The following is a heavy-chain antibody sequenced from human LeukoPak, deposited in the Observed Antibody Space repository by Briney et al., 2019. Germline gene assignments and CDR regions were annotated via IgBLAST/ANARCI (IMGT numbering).Heavy chain of an antibody. CDR3: ARGKAVVAASSRWFDP. CDR1: GGSFSGYY. Sequence: PSETLSLTCAVYGGSFSGYYWSWIRQPPGKGLEWIGEINHSGSTNYNPSLKSRVTISVDTSKNQFSLKLSSVTAADTAVYYCARGKAVVAASSRWFDPWGQGTLVTVSP. J-gene: IGHJ5*02. CDR2: INHSGST. V-gene: IGHV4-34*01. D-gene: IGHD2-15*01.